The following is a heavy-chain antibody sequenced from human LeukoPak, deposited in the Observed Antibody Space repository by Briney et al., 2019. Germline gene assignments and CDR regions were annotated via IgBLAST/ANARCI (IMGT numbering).Heavy chain of an antibody. D-gene: IGHD1-26*01. J-gene: IGHJ4*02. CDR1: GGSISSYY. CDR3: ARGVGATRHQYFFDY. V-gene: IGHV4-59*01. CDR2: IYYSGST. Sequence: SETLSLTCTVSGGSISSYYWSWIRQPPGKRLEWIGYIYYSGSTNYNPSLKSRVTISVDTSKNQFSLKLSSVTAADTAVYYCARGVGATRHQYFFDYWGQGTLVTVSS.